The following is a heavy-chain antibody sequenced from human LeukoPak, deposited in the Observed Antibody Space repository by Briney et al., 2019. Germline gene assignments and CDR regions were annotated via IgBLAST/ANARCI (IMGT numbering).Heavy chain of an antibody. Sequence: GASVKVSCKASGYTFTSYGISWVRQAPGQGLEWMGWISAYNGNTNYAQKLQGRVTMTTDTSTSTAYTELRSLRSDDTAVYYCARVGDSSGYYYHYYYYYMDVWGKGTTVTVSS. CDR2: ISAYNGNT. CDR1: GYTFTSYG. D-gene: IGHD3-22*01. V-gene: IGHV1-18*01. J-gene: IGHJ6*03. CDR3: ARVGDSSGYYYHYYYYYMDV.